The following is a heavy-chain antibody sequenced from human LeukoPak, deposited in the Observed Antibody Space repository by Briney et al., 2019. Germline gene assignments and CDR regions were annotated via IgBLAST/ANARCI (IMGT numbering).Heavy chain of an antibody. CDR1: GGSISSSSYY. CDR2: IYHSGST. CDR3: ARPTDYYDSSGYWDFDY. D-gene: IGHD3-22*01. Sequence: SETLSLTCTVSGGSISSSSYYWVWVRQPPGKGLEWIGSIYHSGSTYYNPSLKSRVTISVDTSKNQFSLKLSSVTAADTAVYYCARPTDYYDSSGYWDFDYWGQGTLVTVSS. V-gene: IGHV4-39*07. J-gene: IGHJ4*02.